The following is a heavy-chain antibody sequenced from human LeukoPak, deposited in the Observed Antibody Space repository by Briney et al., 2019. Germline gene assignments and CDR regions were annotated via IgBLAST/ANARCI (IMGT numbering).Heavy chain of an antibody. D-gene: IGHD6-19*01. J-gene: IGHJ4*02. Sequence: ASVKVSCKASGYTFTGYYMHWVRQAPGQGLEWVGWINPNSGGTNYAQKFQGRVTMTRDTSISTAYMELSRLRSDDTAVYYCARDYEVAVAGTCGYWGQGTLVTVSS. V-gene: IGHV1-2*02. CDR3: ARDYEVAVAGTCGY. CDR1: GYTFTGYY. CDR2: INPNSGGT.